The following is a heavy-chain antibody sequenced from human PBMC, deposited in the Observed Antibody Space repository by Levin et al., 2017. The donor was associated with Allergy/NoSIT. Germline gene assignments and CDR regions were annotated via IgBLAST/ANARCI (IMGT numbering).Heavy chain of an antibody. CDR1: GFTVSSTY. Sequence: GGSLRLSCAASGFTVSSTYMTWVRQAPGKGLEWVSVIYSGGSTYYADSVKGRLTISRDNSKNTLYLQMNSLRAEDTAVYYCARGADHWYLDLWGRGTLVIVSS. CDR2: IYSGGST. V-gene: IGHV3-53*01. J-gene: IGHJ2*01. CDR3: ARGADHWYLDL.